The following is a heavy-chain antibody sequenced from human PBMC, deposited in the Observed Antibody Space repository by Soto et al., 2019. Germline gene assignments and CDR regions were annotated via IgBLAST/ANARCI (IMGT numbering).Heavy chain of an antibody. CDR2: INEDGSGT. V-gene: IGHV3-74*01. J-gene: IGHJ3*01. CDR1: GFIFNKDS. Sequence: EVQLVESGGGLVQPGGSLRLSCAASGFIFNKDSMHWVRQAPGKGLVWVSRINEDGSGTSYADSVKGRFTISRDNAKNTVSLQMNSLRVDDTAVYYCARDILEIRGPGAMVTVSS. CDR3: ARDILEI.